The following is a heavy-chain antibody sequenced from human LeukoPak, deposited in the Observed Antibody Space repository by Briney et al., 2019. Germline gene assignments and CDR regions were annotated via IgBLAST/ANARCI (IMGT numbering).Heavy chain of an antibody. Sequence: LETLSLTCAVYGGSFSGYYWSWIRQPPGKGLEWIGEINHSGSTNYNPSLKSRVTISVDTSKNQFSLKLSSVTAADTAVYYCARVPDYGGNYSRTLNWFDPWGQGTLVTVSS. D-gene: IGHD4-23*01. J-gene: IGHJ5*02. V-gene: IGHV4-34*01. CDR1: GGSFSGYY. CDR3: ARVPDYGGNYSRTLNWFDP. CDR2: INHSGST.